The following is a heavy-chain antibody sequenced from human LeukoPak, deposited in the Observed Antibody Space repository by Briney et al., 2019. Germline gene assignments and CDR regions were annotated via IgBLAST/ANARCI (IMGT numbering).Heavy chain of an antibody. Sequence: GASVVVSCKASGYIFTNYDISWVRQAPGQGLEWMGWISVYNGKTNYAQNLQGRVTMTTDTSTNTAYMELRSLRSGDTAIYYCARSVGDTMIVPTGYWGQGTLVTVSS. CDR2: ISVYNGKT. CDR1: GYIFTNYD. CDR3: ARSVGDTMIVPTGY. D-gene: IGHD3-22*01. J-gene: IGHJ4*02. V-gene: IGHV1-18*01.